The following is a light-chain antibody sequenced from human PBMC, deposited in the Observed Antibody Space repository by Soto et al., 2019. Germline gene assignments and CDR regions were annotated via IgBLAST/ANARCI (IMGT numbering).Light chain of an antibody. V-gene: IGKV1-39*01. CDR3: QQYYSTPT. CDR1: QSIGGF. J-gene: IGKJ1*01. Sequence: IQMTQSPSSLSVSVGDRVTITCRASQSIGGFLNWYQQKLGKAPKLLIYAASSLQSGVPDRFSGSGSGTDFTLTISSLQAEDVAVYYCQQYYSTPTFGQGTKVDIK. CDR2: AAS.